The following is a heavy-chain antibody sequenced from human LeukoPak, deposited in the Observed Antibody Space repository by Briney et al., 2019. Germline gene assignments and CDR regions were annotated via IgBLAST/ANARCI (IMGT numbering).Heavy chain of an antibody. J-gene: IGHJ3*02. CDR1: GFTFSSYG. CDR3: AKSRLSGINDAFDI. V-gene: IGHV3-23*01. Sequence: PGGSLRLSCAASGFTFSSYGMSWVRRAPGKGLEWVSAISGSGGSTYYADSVKGRFTISRDNSKNTLYLQMNSLRAEDTALYYCAKSRLSGINDAFDIWGQGTMVTVSS. CDR2: ISGSGGST. D-gene: IGHD3-3*01.